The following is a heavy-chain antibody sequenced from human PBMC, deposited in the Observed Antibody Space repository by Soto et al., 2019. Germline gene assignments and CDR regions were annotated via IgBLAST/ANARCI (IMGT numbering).Heavy chain of an antibody. Sequence: EVQLVESGGGLIQPGGSLRLSCAASGFTVSDNYMTWVRQAPGKGLEGVSVMYSGGYATYYADSVKGRFIVSRDSSKNTVSLQLDSLRAEDTAVYYCARGVPVGAIGRFYFDSWGQGTLVTVSS. CDR2: MYSGGYAT. CDR1: GFTVSDNY. V-gene: IGHV3-53*01. J-gene: IGHJ4*02. D-gene: IGHD1-26*01. CDR3: ARGVPVGAIGRFYFDS.